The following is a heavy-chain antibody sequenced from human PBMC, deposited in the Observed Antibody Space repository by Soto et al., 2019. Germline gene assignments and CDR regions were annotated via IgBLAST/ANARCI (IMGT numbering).Heavy chain of an antibody. Sequence: PGGSLRLSCAASGFTFSNAWMSWVRQAPGKGLEWVGRIKSKTDGGTTDYAAPVKGRFTISRDDSKNTLYLQMNSLKTEDTAVYYCTTGLLRFLAFRFNPDAFDIWGQGTMVTVSS. J-gene: IGHJ3*02. CDR2: IKSKTDGGTT. CDR1: GFTFSNAW. CDR3: TTGLLRFLAFRFNPDAFDI. V-gene: IGHV3-15*01. D-gene: IGHD3-3*01.